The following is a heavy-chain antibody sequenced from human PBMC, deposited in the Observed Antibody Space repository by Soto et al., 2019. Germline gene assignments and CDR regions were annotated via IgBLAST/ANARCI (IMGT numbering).Heavy chain of an antibody. CDR3: ARDYYDSSDPIPYYYYYGMDV. D-gene: IGHD3-22*01. V-gene: IGHV1-46*01. J-gene: IGHJ6*02. Sequence: ASVKVSCKASGYTFTSYYMHWVRQAPGQGLEWMGIINPSSGSTSYAQKFQGRVTMTRDTSTSTVYMELSSLRSEDTAVYYCARDYYDSSDPIPYYYYYGMDVWGQGTTVTVSS. CDR2: INPSSGST. CDR1: GYTFTSYY.